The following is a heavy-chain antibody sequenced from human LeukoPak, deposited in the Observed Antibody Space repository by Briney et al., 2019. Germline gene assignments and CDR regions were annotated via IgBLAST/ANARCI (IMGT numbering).Heavy chain of an antibody. CDR1: GGSISSSSCY. CDR3: ARQSPRTTVTTH. CDR2: IYYSGST. J-gene: IGHJ4*02. D-gene: IGHD4-17*01. Sequence: SETLSLTCTVSGGSISSSSCYWGWIHQPPGKGLEWIGSIYYSGSTYYNPSLKSRVTISVDTSKNQFSLKLSSVTAADTAVYYCARQSPRTTVTTHWGQGTLVTVSS. V-gene: IGHV4-39*01.